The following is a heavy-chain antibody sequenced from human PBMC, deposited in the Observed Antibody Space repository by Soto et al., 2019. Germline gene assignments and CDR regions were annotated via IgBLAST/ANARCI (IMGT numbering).Heavy chain of an antibody. J-gene: IGHJ3*02. D-gene: IGHD3-9*01. CDR2: IYYSGST. V-gene: IGHV4-31*03. CDR3: ARDPRDFDWLLYQGAFDI. Sequence: PSETLSLTCTVSGGSISSGGYYWSWIRQHPGKGLEWIGYIYYSGSTYYNPSLKSRVTISVDASKNQFSLKLSSVTAADTAVYNCARDPRDFDWLLYQGAFDIWGQGTMVTVSS. CDR1: GGSISSGGYY.